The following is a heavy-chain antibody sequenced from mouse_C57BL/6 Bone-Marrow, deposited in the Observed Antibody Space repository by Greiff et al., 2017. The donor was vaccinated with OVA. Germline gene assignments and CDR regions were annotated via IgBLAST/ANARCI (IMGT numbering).Heavy chain of an antibody. V-gene: IGHV14-1*01. Sequence: EVQLQQSGAELVRPGASVKLSCTASGFNIKDYYMHWVKQRPEQGLEWIGRIDPEDGDTESAPKFQGKATMTADTSSNTAYLQLSSLTSEYTAVYYCTTRCSTYWYFDVWGTGTTVTVSS. CDR3: TTRCSTYWYFDV. CDR2: IDPEDGDT. D-gene: IGHD1-1*01. CDR1: GFNIKDYY. J-gene: IGHJ1*03.